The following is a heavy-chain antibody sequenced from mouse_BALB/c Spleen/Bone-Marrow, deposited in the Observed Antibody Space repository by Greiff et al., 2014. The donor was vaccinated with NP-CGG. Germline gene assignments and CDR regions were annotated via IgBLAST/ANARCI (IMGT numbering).Heavy chain of an antibody. V-gene: IGHV1S127*01. Sequence: VKLQESGPELVRPGASVKMSCKASGYTFTSYWMHWVKQRPGQGLEWIGMIDPSNSETRLNQKFVDKATLNVDKSSNTAYIQLSSISAENSADYCCARNHFAMDYWGQGTSVTVSS. CDR3: ARNHFAMDY. CDR1: GYTFTSYW. J-gene: IGHJ4*01. CDR2: IDPSNSET.